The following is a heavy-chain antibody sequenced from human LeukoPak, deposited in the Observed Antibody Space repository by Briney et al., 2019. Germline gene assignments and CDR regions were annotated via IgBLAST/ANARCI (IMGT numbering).Heavy chain of an antibody. CDR1: GFTFSSYA. Sequence: PGGSLRLSCAASGFTFSSYAMSWVRQAPGKGLEWVSFISTSGTSIYYTDSVRGRFTISRDNAKNSLYLQMNSLRAEDTAVYYCARGACSSTNCYKDWGQGTLVTVSS. D-gene: IGHD2-2*02. CDR3: ARGACSSTNCYKD. V-gene: IGHV3-48*03. CDR2: ISTSGTSI. J-gene: IGHJ4*02.